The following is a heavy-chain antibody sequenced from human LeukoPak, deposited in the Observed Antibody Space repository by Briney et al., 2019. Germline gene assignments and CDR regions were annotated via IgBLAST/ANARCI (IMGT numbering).Heavy chain of an antibody. CDR1: GFTFSSYA. V-gene: IGHV3-30*04. Sequence: GGSLRLSCAASGFTFSSYAMHWVRQAPGKGLEGVAVISYDGSNKYYADSVKGRFTISRDNSKNTLYLQMDSLRAEDPAVYYCARVMSTAVVTALDYWGQGTLVTVSS. J-gene: IGHJ4*02. CDR3: ARVMSTAVVTALDY. D-gene: IGHD4-23*01. CDR2: ISYDGSNK.